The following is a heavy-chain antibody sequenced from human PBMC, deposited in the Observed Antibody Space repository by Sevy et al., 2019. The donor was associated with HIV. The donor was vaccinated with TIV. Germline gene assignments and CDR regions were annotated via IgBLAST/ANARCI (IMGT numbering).Heavy chain of an antibody. V-gene: IGHV4-39*01. Sequence: SETLSLTCIVSGDSISSSSYSWGWIRQPPGKGLEWIASISYSGNTYYNPSLKSRTTMSIDTSKNQFFLTLNSVTAPDAAVYYCARSNPYYDFWSGYMTSGYFDFWGPGTLVTVSS. J-gene: IGHJ4*02. CDR2: ISYSGNT. CDR3: ARSNPYYDFWSGYMTSGYFDF. CDR1: GDSISSSSYS. D-gene: IGHD3-3*01.